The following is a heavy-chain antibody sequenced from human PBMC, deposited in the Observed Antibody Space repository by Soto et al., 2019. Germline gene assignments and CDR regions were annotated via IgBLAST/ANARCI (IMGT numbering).Heavy chain of an antibody. V-gene: IGHV3-20*04. D-gene: IGHD3-10*01. Sequence: EVQLVESGGGVVRPGGSLRLSCAASGFTFDDYGMSWVRQAPGKGLEWVSGINWNGGSTGYADSVKGRFTISRDNAKNSLDLQMNSLRAEDTALYYCARDLHDVWFGRFGYYYGMDVWGQGTTVTVSS. CDR3: ARDLHDVWFGRFGYYYGMDV. J-gene: IGHJ6*02. CDR1: GFTFDDYG. CDR2: INWNGGST.